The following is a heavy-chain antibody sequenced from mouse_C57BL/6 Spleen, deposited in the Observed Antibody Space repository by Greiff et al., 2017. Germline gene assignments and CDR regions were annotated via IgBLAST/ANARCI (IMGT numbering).Heavy chain of an antibody. D-gene: IGHD2-2*01. V-gene: IGHV1-67*01. CDR2: ISTYYGDA. J-gene: IGHJ3*01. CDR3: ARGVRRGAWFAY. Sequence: VKLVESGPELVRPGVSVKISCKGSGYTFTDYAMHWVKQRHAKSLEWIGVISTYYGDASYNQKFKDKATMTVDKSSSTAYMELARLTSEDSAVYYCARGVRRGAWFAYWGQGTLVTVSA. CDR1: GYTFTDYA.